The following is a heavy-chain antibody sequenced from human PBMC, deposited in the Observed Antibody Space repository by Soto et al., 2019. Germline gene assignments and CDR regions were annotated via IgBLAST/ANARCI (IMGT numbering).Heavy chain of an antibody. CDR3: ARDVVEYYGSGSYYNPNYYYGMDV. CDR1: GGSISSGGYY. CDR2: IYYSGST. J-gene: IGHJ6*02. D-gene: IGHD3-10*01. Sequence: LTCTVSGGSISSGGYYWSWIRQHPGKGLEWIGYIYYSGSTYYNPSLKSRVTISVDTSKNQFSLKLSSVTAADTAVYYCARDVVEYYGSGSYYNPNYYYGMDVWGQGTTVTVSS. V-gene: IGHV4-31*03.